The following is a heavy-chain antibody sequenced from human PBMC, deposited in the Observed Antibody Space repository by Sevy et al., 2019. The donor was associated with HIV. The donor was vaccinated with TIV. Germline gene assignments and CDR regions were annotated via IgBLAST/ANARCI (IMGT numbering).Heavy chain of an antibody. D-gene: IGHD1-26*01. CDR1: GLTLSSFV. J-gene: IGHJ4*01. CDR2: IWTDGSDA. CDR3: TRDANGATSPYLFDH. Sequence: GGSLRLSCAASGLTLSSFVMHWVRQAPGKGLEWVAVIWTDGSDAYYADSVKGRFVISRDKSKNTLYLRMNNLRVEDTAVYFCTRDANGATSPYLFDHWGQGTLVTVSS. V-gene: IGHV3-33*01.